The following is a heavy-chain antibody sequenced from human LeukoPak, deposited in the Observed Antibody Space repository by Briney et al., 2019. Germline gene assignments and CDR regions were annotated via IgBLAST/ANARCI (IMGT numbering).Heavy chain of an antibody. D-gene: IGHD3-3*01. CDR1: GFTSSSYW. CDR2: IKQDGSEK. J-gene: IGHJ5*02. Sequence: GGSLRLSCAASGFTSSSYWMTWVRQAPGKGLEWVASIKQDGSEKYYVDSVKGRFTISRDNAKNSLYLQMNSLRAEDTAVYYCARDRLIGGLDPWGQGTLVTVSS. CDR3: ARDRLIGGLDP. V-gene: IGHV3-7*01.